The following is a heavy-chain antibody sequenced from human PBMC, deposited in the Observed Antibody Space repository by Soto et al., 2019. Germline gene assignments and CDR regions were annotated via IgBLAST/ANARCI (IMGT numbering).Heavy chain of an antibody. J-gene: IGHJ4*02. CDR1: GGSISSYY. V-gene: IGHV4-59*01. D-gene: IGHD6-19*01. Sequence: SETLSLTCTVSGGSISSYYWSWIRQPPGKGLEWIGYIYYSGSTNYNPSLKSRVTISVDTSKNQFSLKLSSVTAADTAVYYCARIAVAGTSPNFDYWGQGTLVTVSS. CDR2: IYYSGST. CDR3: ARIAVAGTSPNFDY.